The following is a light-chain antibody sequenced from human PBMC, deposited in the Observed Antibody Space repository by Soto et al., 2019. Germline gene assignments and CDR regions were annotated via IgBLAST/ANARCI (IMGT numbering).Light chain of an antibody. V-gene: IGKV3-20*01. J-gene: IGKJ1*01. CDR2: GAS. CDR3: QQYGSSGT. CDR1: QSVRSN. Sequence: EIVITQCPAILFVSPGERATLSWRASQSVRSNLAWYPQKPGQPPRLPIYGASNTATGIPDRFSGSGSGTDFTLTISRLEPEDFAVYYCQQYGSSGTFGQGTKVDIK.